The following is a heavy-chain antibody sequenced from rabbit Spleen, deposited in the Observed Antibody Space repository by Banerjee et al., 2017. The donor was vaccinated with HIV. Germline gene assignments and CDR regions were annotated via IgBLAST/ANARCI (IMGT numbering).Heavy chain of an antibody. D-gene: IGHD6-1*01. V-gene: IGHV1S45*01. J-gene: IGHJ4*01. Sequence: QQQLVESGGGLVQPGGSLTLTCKASGFDFSRYGVSWVRQAPGKGLEWIGYIDPIFDTTYYASWAKGRFTISKTSSTTVTLQMTSLTAADTATYFCARESIYNSDGDDKGFNLWGPGTLVTVS. CDR3: ARESIYNSDGDDKGFNL. CDR2: IDPIFDTT. CDR1: GFDFSRYG.